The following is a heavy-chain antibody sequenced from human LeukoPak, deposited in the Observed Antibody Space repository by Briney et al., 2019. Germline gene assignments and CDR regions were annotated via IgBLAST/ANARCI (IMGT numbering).Heavy chain of an antibody. Sequence: ASVKVSCTASGYSFSDLYIHWLRQAPGQGLEWLGWINPNSGGTNYAQKFQGRVTMTRDTSISTAYMELSRLRSGDTAVYYCARGAVPYCGGDCYLNWFDPWGQGTLVTVSS. D-gene: IGHD2-21*02. CDR1: GYSFSDLY. J-gene: IGHJ5*02. V-gene: IGHV1-2*02. CDR3: ARGAVPYCGGDCYLNWFDP. CDR2: INPNSGGT.